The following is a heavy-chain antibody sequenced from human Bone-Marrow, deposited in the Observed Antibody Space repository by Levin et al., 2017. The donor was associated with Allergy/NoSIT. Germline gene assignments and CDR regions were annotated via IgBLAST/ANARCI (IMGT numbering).Heavy chain of an antibody. CDR2: ISGGGGRT. J-gene: IGHJ4*02. CDR3: AKDHDSIPTDIES. D-gene: IGHD3-22*01. V-gene: IGHV3-23*01. Sequence: GGSLRLSCAASGFTFSGRAMNWVRQAPGKGLEWVSGISGGGGRTYYADSVKGRFTISRDNSKNTVYLQMNSLRAGDTAIYFCAKDHDSIPTDIESWGQGTLVTVSP. CDR1: GFTFSGRA.